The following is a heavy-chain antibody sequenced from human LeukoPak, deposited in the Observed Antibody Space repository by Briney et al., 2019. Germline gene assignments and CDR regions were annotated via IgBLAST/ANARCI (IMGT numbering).Heavy chain of an antibody. J-gene: IGHJ3*02. V-gene: IGHV4-59*01. Sequence: PSETLSLTCTVSGDSISSYYWSWIRQPPGKGLEWIGYFSYSGSTNYNPSLKSRVTISVDTSKNQFSLKLSSVTAADTAVYYCARAVDTVTTYRYAFDIWGQGTMVTVSS. D-gene: IGHD4-17*01. CDR3: ARAVDTVTTYRYAFDI. CDR1: GDSISSYY. CDR2: FSYSGST.